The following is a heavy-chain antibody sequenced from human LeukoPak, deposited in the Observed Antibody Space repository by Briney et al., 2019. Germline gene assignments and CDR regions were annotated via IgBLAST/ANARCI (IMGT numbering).Heavy chain of an antibody. V-gene: IGHV3-9*01. Sequence: GGSLRLSCAASGFTFDDYAMHWVRQAPGKGLEWVSGISWNSGSTGHADSVKGRFTISRDNSKNSLYLQMNSLRAEDTALYYCAKGDSSGWPDWGQGTLVTVSS. CDR3: AKGDSSGWPD. J-gene: IGHJ4*02. D-gene: IGHD6-19*01. CDR1: GFTFDDYA. CDR2: ISWNSGST.